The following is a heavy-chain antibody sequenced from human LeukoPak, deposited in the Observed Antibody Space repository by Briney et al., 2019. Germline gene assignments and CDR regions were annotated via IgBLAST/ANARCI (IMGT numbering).Heavy chain of an antibody. Sequence: GGSLRLSCAASGFTFSYHAMSWVRQAPGKGLEWVSAINGNGKTTYYADSVKGRFTISRDNARTTLYLQMNSLRSEDTAVYYCARGGPNYDLDYWGQGTLVTVSS. D-gene: IGHD3-3*01. CDR1: GFTFSYHA. V-gene: IGHV3-23*05. CDR2: INGNGKTT. J-gene: IGHJ4*02. CDR3: ARGGPNYDLDY.